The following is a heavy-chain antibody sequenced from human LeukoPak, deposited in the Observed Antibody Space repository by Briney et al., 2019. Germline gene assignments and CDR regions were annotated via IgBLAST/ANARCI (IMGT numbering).Heavy chain of an antibody. CDR3: VRDYLWGNYRSFDF. V-gene: IGHV3-7*01. Sequence: PGGSLRLSCAGSGFMLSSYWMSWVRQAPGKGLEWVANIKQDGSEKYYVDSVKGRFTISRDNAKNSLYLQMNSLRVEDTAVYYCVRDYLWGNYRSFDFWGQGSLVTVSS. D-gene: IGHD3-16*02. CDR1: GFMLSSYW. J-gene: IGHJ4*02. CDR2: IKQDGSEK.